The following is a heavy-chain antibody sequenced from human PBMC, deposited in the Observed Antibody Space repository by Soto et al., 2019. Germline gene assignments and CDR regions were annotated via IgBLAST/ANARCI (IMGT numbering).Heavy chain of an antibody. CDR2: IYSGGST. CDR3: ARYYGSGSYYNHYYYGMDV. D-gene: IGHD3-10*01. V-gene: IGHV3-53*01. CDR1: GFTVSSNY. J-gene: IGHJ6*02. Sequence: GGSLRLSCAASGFTVSSNYMSWVRQAPGKGLEWVSVIYSGGSTYYADSVKGRFTISRDNSKNTLYLQMNSLRAEDTAVYYCARYYGSGSYYNHYYYGMDVWGQGTTVTSP.